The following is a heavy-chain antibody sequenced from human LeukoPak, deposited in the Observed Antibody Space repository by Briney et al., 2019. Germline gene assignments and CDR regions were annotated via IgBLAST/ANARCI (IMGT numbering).Heavy chain of an antibody. D-gene: IGHD4-17*01. CDR3: AREEYGDLNDY. V-gene: IGHV1-46*01. Sequence: GASVKVSCKASGYTFTSYYMHWVRQAPGQGLEWMGIISPSGGSTSYAQKFQGRVTMTRDKSTSTVYMELSSLRSEDTAVYYCAREEYGDLNDYWGQGTLVTVSS. CDR1: GYTFTSYY. CDR2: ISPSGGST. J-gene: IGHJ4*02.